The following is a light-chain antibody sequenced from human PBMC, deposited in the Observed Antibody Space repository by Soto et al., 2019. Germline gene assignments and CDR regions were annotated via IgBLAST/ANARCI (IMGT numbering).Light chain of an antibody. CDR2: SAS. CDR1: LGISNY. CDR3: QQSFSSPLT. V-gene: IGKV1-39*01. J-gene: IGKJ4*01. Sequence: DIQMTQSPSSLPASIGDRVTITCRASLGISNYLNWYQQKPGKAPDLLIFSASSLHSGVPSRFSGSGSGTHFTLTITSLQPEDFAIYYCQQSFSSPLTFGGGTKVDI.